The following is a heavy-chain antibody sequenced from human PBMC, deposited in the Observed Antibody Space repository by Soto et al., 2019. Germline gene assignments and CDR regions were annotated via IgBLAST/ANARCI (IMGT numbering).Heavy chain of an antibody. V-gene: IGHV3-30-3*01. J-gene: IGHJ3*02. CDR1: GFTFRSYA. Sequence: QVQLVESGGGVVQPGRSLRLSCAASGFTFRSYAMHWVRQAPGKGLEGVAVISYDGSNKYYADSVKGRFTISRDNSRNTLYLQMNSLRAEDTAVYYCARAMYCGGPPYDAFAIWGEGTMVIVSS. CDR2: ISYDGSNK. D-gene: IGHD2-15*01. CDR3: ARAMYCGGPPYDAFAI.